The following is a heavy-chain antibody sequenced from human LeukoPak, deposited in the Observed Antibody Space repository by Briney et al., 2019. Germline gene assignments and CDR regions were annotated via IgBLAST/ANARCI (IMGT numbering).Heavy chain of an antibody. Sequence: ASVKVSCKASGYTFTCYYMHWVRQAPGQGLGWMGWINPNGGGKNYAQKFKGRVTMTRDTSISPAYMELSRLRSDDTAVYYCARAMIVVVLEAFDIWGQGTMVTVSS. V-gene: IGHV1-2*02. CDR1: GYTFTCYY. CDR2: INPNGGGK. D-gene: IGHD3-22*01. J-gene: IGHJ3*02. CDR3: ARAMIVVVLEAFDI.